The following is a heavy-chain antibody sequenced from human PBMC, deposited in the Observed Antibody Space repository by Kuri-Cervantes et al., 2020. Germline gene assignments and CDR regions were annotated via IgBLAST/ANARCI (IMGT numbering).Heavy chain of an antibody. V-gene: IGHV4-59*12. CDR3: AREVDYYDSSGYPTGLDY. D-gene: IGHD3-22*01. CDR1: GGSISSYY. CDR2: IYYSGST. J-gene: IGHJ4*02. Sequence: SETLSLTCTVSGGSISSYYWSWIRQPPGKGLEWIGYIYYSGSTNYNPSLKSRVTISVDTSKNQFSLKLSSVTAADTAVYYCAREVDYYDSSGYPTGLDYWGQGTLVTVSS.